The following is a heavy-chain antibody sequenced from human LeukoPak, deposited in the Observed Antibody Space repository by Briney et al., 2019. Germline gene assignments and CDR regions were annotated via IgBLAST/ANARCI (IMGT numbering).Heavy chain of an antibody. J-gene: IGHJ4*02. V-gene: IGHV3-21*01. CDR3: ARDPTTYGSGSYYYYFDY. Sequence: GGSLRLSCADSGFTFSSHSMNWVRQAPGKGLEWVSSISSTSIYIYYADSVKGRFTISRDNAKNSLYLQMNSLRAEDTAVYYCARDPTTYGSGSYYYYFDYWGQGTLVTVSS. D-gene: IGHD3-10*01. CDR1: GFTFSSHS. CDR2: ISSTSIYI.